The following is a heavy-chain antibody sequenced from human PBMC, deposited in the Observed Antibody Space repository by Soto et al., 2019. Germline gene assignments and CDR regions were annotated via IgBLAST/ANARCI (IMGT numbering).Heavy chain of an antibody. D-gene: IGHD5-18*01. J-gene: IGHJ4*02. V-gene: IGHV3-64*01. CDR1: GFTFSTYA. CDR3: ARGYGYYFDY. CDR2: ISSNGGST. Sequence: EVQLVESGGGLVQPGGSLRLSCAASGFTFSTYAMHWVRQAPGKGLEYVSVISSNGGSTYYANSEKGRFTISRDNSKNTLYLQMGSLRAEDMAVYYCARGYGYYFDYWGQGTLVTVSS.